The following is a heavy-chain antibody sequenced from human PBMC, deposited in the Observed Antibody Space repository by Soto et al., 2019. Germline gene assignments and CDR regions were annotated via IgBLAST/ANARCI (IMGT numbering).Heavy chain of an antibody. CDR2: IYYSGTT. D-gene: IGHD4-17*01. CDR1: GGSISSNY. J-gene: IGHJ4*02. Sequence: SETLSLTCTVSGGSISSNYWSWIRQPPGKGLEWIGYIYYSGTTNYNPSLKSRVTISLDTPKNQFSLKLSSVTAADTAVYYCAGSYDYGDYASDFWGQRTLVTVSS. V-gene: IGHV4-59*08. CDR3: AGSYDYGDYASDF.